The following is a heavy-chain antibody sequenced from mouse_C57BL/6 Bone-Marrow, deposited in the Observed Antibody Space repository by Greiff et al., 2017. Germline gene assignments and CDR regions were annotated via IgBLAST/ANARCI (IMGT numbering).Heavy chain of an antibody. CDR2: IDPSDSYT. CDR1: GYTFTSYW. V-gene: IGHV1-69*01. CDR3: ARRWVYAMDY. D-gene: IGHD4-1*01. J-gene: IGHJ4*01. Sequence: QVQLKQPGAELVMPGASVKLSCKASGYTFTSYWMHWVKQRPGQGLEWIGEIDPSDSYTNYNQKFKGKSTLTVDKSSSTAYMQLSSLTSEDSAVYYCARRWVYAMDYWGQGTSVTVSS.